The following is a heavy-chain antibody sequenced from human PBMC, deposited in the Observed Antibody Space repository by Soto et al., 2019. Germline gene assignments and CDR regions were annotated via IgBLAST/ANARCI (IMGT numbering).Heavy chain of an antibody. CDR3: ARGQRGGYYFDY. V-gene: IGHV3-21*01. CDR1: GFTFSSYS. CDR2: ISSSSSYI. J-gene: IGHJ4*02. Sequence: GGSLRLSCAASGFTFSSYSMNWVRQAPGKGLEWVSSISSSSSYIYYADSVKGRFTISRDNAKNSLYLQMNSLRAEDTAVYYCARGQRGGYYFDYWGQGTLVTVSS.